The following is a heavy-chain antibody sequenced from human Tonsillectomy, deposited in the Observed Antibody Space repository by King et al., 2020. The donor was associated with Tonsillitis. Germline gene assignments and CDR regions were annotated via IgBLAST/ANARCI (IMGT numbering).Heavy chain of an antibody. CDR1: GFTFSTSD. D-gene: IGHD3-10*01. J-gene: IGHJ4*02. Sequence: VQLVESGGGVVQPGGSLRVSCAASGFTFSTSDMHWVRQAPGKGLEWVAVISIDETHAYFTDSVKGRFTISRDNSKNTVYLQMNSLTDEDTAVYSCAKSSRTGTGRGYFAFWGQGTLVTVSS. V-gene: IGHV3-30*18. CDR3: AKSSRTGTGRGYFAF. CDR2: ISIDETHA.